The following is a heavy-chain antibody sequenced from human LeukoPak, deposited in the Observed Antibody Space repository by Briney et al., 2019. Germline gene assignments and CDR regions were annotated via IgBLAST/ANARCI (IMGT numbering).Heavy chain of an antibody. CDR3: ARGGSGNWNAPFDY. CDR1: GFTFSTYG. Sequence: GGTLRLSCAASGFTFSTYGMSWVRQAPGKGLEWVSSISGSGASTYYADSVKGRFTISRDNAKNSLYLQMNSLRTEDTAVYYCARGGSGNWNAPFDYWGQGTLVTVSS. V-gene: IGHV3-21*01. D-gene: IGHD1-1*01. CDR2: ISGSGAST. J-gene: IGHJ4*02.